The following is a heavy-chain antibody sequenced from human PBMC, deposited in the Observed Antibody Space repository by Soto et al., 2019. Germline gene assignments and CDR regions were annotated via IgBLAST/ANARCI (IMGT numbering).Heavy chain of an antibody. J-gene: IGHJ3*02. CDR3: ARVGVDIVATRLDAFDI. D-gene: IGHD5-12*01. CDR2: INSDGSST. CDR1: GFTFSSYW. V-gene: IGHV3-74*01. Sequence: EVQLVESGGGLVQPGGSLRLSCAASGFTFSSYWMHWVRQAPGKGLVWVSRINSDGSSTSYADSVKGRFTISRDNAKNPLYLQMNSLRVEVTAVYYCARVGVDIVATRLDAFDIWGQGTMVTVS.